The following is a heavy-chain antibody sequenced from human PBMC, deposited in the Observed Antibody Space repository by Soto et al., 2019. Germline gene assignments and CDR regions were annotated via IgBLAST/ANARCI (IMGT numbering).Heavy chain of an antibody. CDR3: ARMLPPPVNFWSGYYTLGDYGMDV. CDR1: GYTFTGYY. J-gene: IGHJ6*02. CDR2: INPNSGGT. V-gene: IGHV1-2*04. Sequence: ASVKVSCKASGYTFTGYYMHWVRQAPGQGLEWMGWINPNSGGTNYAQKFQGWVTMTRDTSISTAYMGLSRLRSDDTAVYYCARMLPPPVNFWSGYYTLGDYGMDVWGQGTTVTVSS. D-gene: IGHD3-3*01.